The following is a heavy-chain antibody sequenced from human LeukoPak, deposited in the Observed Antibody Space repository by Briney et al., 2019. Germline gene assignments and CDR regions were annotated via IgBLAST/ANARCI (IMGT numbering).Heavy chain of an antibody. J-gene: IGHJ4*02. CDR3: ARDSLLWFGELFPIFDY. D-gene: IGHD3-10*01. Sequence: ASVNVSCKASVGTFISYGISWVRQAPGQGRDWMGWISAYNGNTNYAQKLQGRVTMTTDTSTSTAYMELRSLRSDDTAVYYCARDSLLWFGELFPIFDYWGQGTLVTVSS. CDR2: ISAYNGNT. CDR1: VGTFISYG. V-gene: IGHV1-18*01.